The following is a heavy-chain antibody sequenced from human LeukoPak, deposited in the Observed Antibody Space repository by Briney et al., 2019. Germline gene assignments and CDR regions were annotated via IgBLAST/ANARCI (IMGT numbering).Heavy chain of an antibody. CDR2: INTNTGNP. D-gene: IGHD6-19*01. Sequence: GASVKVSCKASGYTVTNFAMNWVRQAPGQGLEWMGWINTNTGNPTYAQAFTGRFVFSLDTSVSTAYLQISSLTAEDTAIYCARDLALGGAVVAGHFDYWGQGTLVPVSS. CDR3: ARDLALGGAVVAGHFDY. V-gene: IGHV7-4-1*02. CDR1: GYTVTNFA. J-gene: IGHJ4*02.